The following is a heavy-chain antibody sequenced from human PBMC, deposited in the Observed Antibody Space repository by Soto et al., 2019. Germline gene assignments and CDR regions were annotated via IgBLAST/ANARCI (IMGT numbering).Heavy chain of an antibody. V-gene: IGHV3-23*01. Sequence: GGSLRLSCTASGFTFSNHAMSWVRQAPGKGLEWVSRISGSGGTKYHADSVKGRFTISRDNIKNKVYLQMNSLRAEDTAAYYCAKLMKDDFYCAMDVWGQGTTVTVS. CDR2: ISGSGGTK. CDR3: AKLMKDDFYCAMDV. J-gene: IGHJ6*02. CDR1: GFTFSNHA.